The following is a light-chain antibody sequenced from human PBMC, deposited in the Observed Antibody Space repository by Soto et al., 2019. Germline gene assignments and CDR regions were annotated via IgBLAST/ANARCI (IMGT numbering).Light chain of an antibody. CDR3: QTWDTGINYV. Sequence: QAVVTQSPSASASLGASVKLTCTLSSGHSSYAIAWHQQQPEKGPRYLMKVNSDGSHTKGDGIPDRFSGSSSGAERYLIISSLQSEDEADYYCQTWDTGINYVFGTGTKLTVL. CDR2: VNSDGSH. CDR1: SGHSSYA. J-gene: IGLJ1*01. V-gene: IGLV4-69*01.